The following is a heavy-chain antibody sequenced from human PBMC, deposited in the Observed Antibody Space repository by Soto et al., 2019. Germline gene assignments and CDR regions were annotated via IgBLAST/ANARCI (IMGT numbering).Heavy chain of an antibody. J-gene: IGHJ6*02. CDR2: ISAYNGNT. Sequence: ASVPVSCTASGSTFTSYGISWVRQAPGQGLEWMGWISAYNGNTNYAQKLQGRVTMTTDTSTSTAYMGLRSLRSDDTAVYYCARTSYDDFWSGFPRLGYSGMDGWGQGTTVPVSS. CDR3: ARTSYDDFWSGFPRLGYSGMDG. CDR1: GSTFTSYG. V-gene: IGHV1-18*04. D-gene: IGHD3-3*01.